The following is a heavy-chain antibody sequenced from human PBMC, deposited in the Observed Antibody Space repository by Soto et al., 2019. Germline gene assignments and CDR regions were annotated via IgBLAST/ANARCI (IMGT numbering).Heavy chain of an antibody. Sequence: SVKVSCKASGGTFSSYAISWVRQAPGQGLEWMGGIIPIFGTANYAQKFQGRVTITADKSTSTAYMELSILRSEDTAVYYCARGRIVVVPAAIGGGYCYYGMDVWGQGTTVTVSS. CDR3: ARGRIVVVPAAIGGGYCYYGMDV. J-gene: IGHJ6*02. D-gene: IGHD2-2*02. CDR1: GGTFSSYA. V-gene: IGHV1-69*06. CDR2: IIPIFGTA.